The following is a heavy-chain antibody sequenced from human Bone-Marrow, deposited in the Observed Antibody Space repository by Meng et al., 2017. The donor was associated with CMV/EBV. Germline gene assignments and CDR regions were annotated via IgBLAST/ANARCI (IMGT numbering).Heavy chain of an antibody. V-gene: IGHV3-53*01. D-gene: IGHD2-2*01. CDR2: IYSGGST. CDR1: GFTVSSNY. Sequence: GGSLRLSCAASGFTVSSNYMSWVRQAPGKGLEWVSVIYSGGSTYYADSVKGRFTISRDNSKNTLYLQMNSLKTEDTAVYYCTTGYLGYCSSTSCYYYYGLDVWGHGTRSPSP. J-gene: IGHJ6*02. CDR3: TTGYLGYCSSTSCYYYYGLDV.